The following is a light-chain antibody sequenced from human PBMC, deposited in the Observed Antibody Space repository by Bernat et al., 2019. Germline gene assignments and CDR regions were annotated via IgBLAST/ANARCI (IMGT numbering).Light chain of an antibody. V-gene: IGLV1-40*01. CDR1: SSNIGAGYD. CDR2: GNS. CDR3: QSYDSSLSGSYV. Sequence: QSVLTQPPSVSGAPGQWVTISCPGSSSNIGAGYDVHWYQQLPGTAPKLLIHGNSNRPSGVPDRFSGSKSGTSASLAITGLQAEDEADYYCQSYDSSLSGSYVFGTGTKVTVL. J-gene: IGLJ1*01.